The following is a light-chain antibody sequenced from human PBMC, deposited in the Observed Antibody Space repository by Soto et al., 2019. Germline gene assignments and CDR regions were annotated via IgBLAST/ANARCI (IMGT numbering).Light chain of an antibody. J-gene: IGLJ1*01. CDR3: CSYTTSNTFV. V-gene: IGLV2-14*01. CDR2: HDS. Sequence: QSVLTQPPSVSGAPGQRVTISCTGSSSNVGADNYVHWYQQHPGKAPKLMIYHDSDRPSGVSNRFSGSKSGNTASLTISGLQAEDEADYYCCSYTTSNTFVFGTGTKVTVL. CDR1: SSNVGADNY.